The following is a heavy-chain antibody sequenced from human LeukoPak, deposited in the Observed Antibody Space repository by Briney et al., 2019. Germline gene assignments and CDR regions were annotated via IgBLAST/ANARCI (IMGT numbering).Heavy chain of an antibody. V-gene: IGHV4-4*07. D-gene: IGHD3-9*01. J-gene: IGHJ3*02. CDR3: ARDPDYDILTGASGAFDI. Sequence: PSETLSLTRTVSGGSISSYYWSWIRQPAGKGLEWIGRIYTSGSTNYNPSLKSRVTISEDTSKNQFSLKLSSVTAADTAVYYCARDPDYDILTGASGAFDIWGQGTMVTVSS. CDR1: GGSISSYY. CDR2: IYTSGST.